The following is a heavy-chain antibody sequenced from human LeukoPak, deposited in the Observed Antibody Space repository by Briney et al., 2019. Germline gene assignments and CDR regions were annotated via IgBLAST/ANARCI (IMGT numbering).Heavy chain of an antibody. CDR2: ISGSGDST. CDR3: AKAGHGSYYYDSSGYYVEYYFDY. J-gene: IGHJ4*02. V-gene: IGHV3-23*01. Sequence: PGGSLRLSCAASGFTFTSYSMSWVRQAPGKGLEWVSAISGSGDSTYYADSVKGRFTISRDNSKNTLYLQMNSLRAEDTAVYYCAKAGHGSYYYDSSGYYVEYYFDYWGQGTLVTVSS. CDR1: GFTFTSYS. D-gene: IGHD3-22*01.